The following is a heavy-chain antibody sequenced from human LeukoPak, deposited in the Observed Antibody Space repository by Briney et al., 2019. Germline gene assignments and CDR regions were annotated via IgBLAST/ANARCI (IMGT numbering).Heavy chain of an antibody. CDR1: GFPFSSYA. V-gene: IGHV3-23*01. CDR2: ISGSGGST. D-gene: IGHD2-2*01. CDR3: AKVAGYCSSTSCAKYRYYFDY. J-gene: IGHJ4*02. Sequence: GGPLRLSFAASGFPFSSYAMSWVRQAPGKGLEWVSAISGSGGSTYYADSVKGRFTISRDNSKNTLYLQMNSLRAEDTAVYYCAKVAGYCSSTSCAKYRYYFDYWGQGTLVTVSS.